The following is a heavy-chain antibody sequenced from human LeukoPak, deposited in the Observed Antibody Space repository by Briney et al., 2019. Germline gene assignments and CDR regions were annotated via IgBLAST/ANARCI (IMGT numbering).Heavy chain of an antibody. CDR3: AKARGPYYDSSGWTH. D-gene: IGHD3-22*01. V-gene: IGHV3-23*01. CDR1: GFTFNNFA. Sequence: PGGSLRLSCAASGFTFNNFAMTWVRQAPGKGLEWVSTISGSGGGTYYADSVTGRFTISRDNSENTLYLQMNSLRAEDTAVYYCAKARGPYYDSSGWTHWGQGTLVTVSS. J-gene: IGHJ4*02. CDR2: ISGSGGGT.